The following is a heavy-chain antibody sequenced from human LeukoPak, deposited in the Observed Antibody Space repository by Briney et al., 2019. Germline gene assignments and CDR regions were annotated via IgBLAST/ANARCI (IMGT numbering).Heavy chain of an antibody. J-gene: IGHJ4*02. CDR1: GGSISSSSYY. CDR2: IYHSGST. V-gene: IGHV4-39*07. D-gene: IGHD2-2*01. Sequence: SETLSLTCTVSGGSISSSSYYWGWIRQPPGKGLEWIGRIYHSGSTYYNPSLKSRVTISVDRSKNQFSLKLSSVTAADTAVYYCARTAGYCSSTSCLHFDYWGQGTLVTVSS. CDR3: ARTAGYCSSTSCLHFDY.